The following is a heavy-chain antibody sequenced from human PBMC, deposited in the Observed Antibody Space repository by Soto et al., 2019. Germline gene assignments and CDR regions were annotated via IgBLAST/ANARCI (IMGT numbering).Heavy chain of an antibody. CDR2: VYYSGST. D-gene: IGHD6-13*01. J-gene: IGHJ4*02. CDR3: AGHSLQQSFNY. Sequence: PSETLSLTCTVSGGSVSSSSYYWGWVRQPPGKGLEWIGSVYYSGSTYYNPSLESRVTISVDKSKNQFSLKLMSLSAADTAVYYCAGHSLQQSFNYWGQGTQVTVSS. V-gene: IGHV4-39*01. CDR1: GGSVSSSSYY.